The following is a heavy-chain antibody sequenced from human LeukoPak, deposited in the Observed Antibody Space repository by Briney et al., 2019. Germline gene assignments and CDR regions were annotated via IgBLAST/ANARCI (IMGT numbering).Heavy chain of an antibody. CDR1: GFTFSNAW. D-gene: IGHD1-7*01. J-gene: IGHJ4*02. Sequence: GGSLRLSCAASGFTFSNAWMSWVRQAPGKGLEWVGRIKSKTDGGTTDYAAPVKGRFTISRDDSKNTLYLQMNSLKTKDTAVYYCTTDHNWNYGEFDYWGQGTLVTASS. CDR3: TTDHNWNYGEFDY. V-gene: IGHV3-15*01. CDR2: IKSKTDGGTT.